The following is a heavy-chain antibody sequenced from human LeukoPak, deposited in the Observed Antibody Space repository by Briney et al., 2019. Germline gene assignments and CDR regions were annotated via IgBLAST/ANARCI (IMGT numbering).Heavy chain of an antibody. CDR1: GFTFSSYA. V-gene: IGHV3-23*01. J-gene: IGHJ4*02. D-gene: IGHD6-19*01. Sequence: GGSLRLSCAASGFTFSSYAMSWVRQAPGKGLEWVSAISGSGATTYYADSVEGRFTVSRDNSKSTLYLQMNSLRAEDTAVYYCAKGTYSSGWYYDFDYWGQGTLVIVSS. CDR3: AKGTYSSGWYYDFDY. CDR2: ISGSGATT.